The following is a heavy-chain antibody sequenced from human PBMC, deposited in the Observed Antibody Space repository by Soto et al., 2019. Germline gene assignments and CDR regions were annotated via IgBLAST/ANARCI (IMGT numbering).Heavy chain of an antibody. Sequence: ASVKVSCKASGYTFTSYGISWVRQAPGQGLEWMGWISAYNGNTNYAQKLQGRVTMTTDTSTSTAYMELRSLRSDDTPVYYSAGVVPGAEALFGEWVQRTLVSVS. CDR2: ISAYNGNT. D-gene: IGHD2-2*01. J-gene: IGHJ4*02. V-gene: IGHV1-18*01. CDR3: AGVVPGAEALFGE. CDR1: GYTFTSYG.